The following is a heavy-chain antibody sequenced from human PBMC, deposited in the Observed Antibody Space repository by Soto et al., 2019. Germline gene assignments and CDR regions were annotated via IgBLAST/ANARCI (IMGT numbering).Heavy chain of an antibody. Sequence: GASVKVSCKASGYTFTGYDIHWVRQAPGQGLEWMGWINPNSGGTDYAQKFQGRVTMTRDTSISTAYMELSRLRSDDTAVYYCAGGVLSGSYYNWFDPWGQGTPVTVSS. J-gene: IGHJ5*02. V-gene: IGHV1-2*02. D-gene: IGHD1-26*01. CDR1: GYTFTGYD. CDR3: AGGVLSGSYYNWFDP. CDR2: INPNSGGT.